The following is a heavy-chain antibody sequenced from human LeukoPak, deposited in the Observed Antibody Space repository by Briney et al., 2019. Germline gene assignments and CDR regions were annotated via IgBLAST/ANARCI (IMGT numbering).Heavy chain of an antibody. D-gene: IGHD5-18*01. V-gene: IGHV3-23*01. CDR1: GFTFSSYA. J-gene: IGHJ4*02. CDR3: AKTPYGTHSTWIQLWSHSPHFDY. Sequence: PGGSLRLSCAASGFTFSSYAMSWVRQAPGKGLEWVSAISGSGGSTYYADSVKGRFTISRDNSKNTLYLQMNSLRAEDTAVYYCAKTPYGTHSTWIQLWSHSPHFDYWGQGTLVTASS. CDR2: ISGSGGST.